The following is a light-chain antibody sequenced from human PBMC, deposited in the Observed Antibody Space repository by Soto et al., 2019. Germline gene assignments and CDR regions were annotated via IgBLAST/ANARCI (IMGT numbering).Light chain of an antibody. CDR1: QRISSSY. CDR2: GAS. V-gene: IGKV3-20*01. Sequence: DMVLTQSPGSLSLSPGKRATLSCRASQRISSSYLAWYQQTPGQAPRLLIHGASSRATGIPDRFSGSGSGTDFTLTIIRLEHEDVAVYYCQQYDNSPRWTFGQGTKVDIK. J-gene: IGKJ1*01. CDR3: QQYDNSPRWT.